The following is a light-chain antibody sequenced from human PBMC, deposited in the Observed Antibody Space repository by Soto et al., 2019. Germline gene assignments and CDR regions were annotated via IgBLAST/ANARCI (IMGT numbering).Light chain of an antibody. V-gene: IGKV3-20*01. CDR1: QSVSSSY. CDR2: GAS. J-gene: IGKJ1*01. Sequence: EIVLMQSPVTLSLSPGERATLSCRASQSVSSSYLAWYQQKPGQAPRLLIYGASSRATGIPDRFSGSGSGTDFTLTISRLEPEDFAVYYCQQYGSSPTWTFGQGTKVDIK. CDR3: QQYGSSPTWT.